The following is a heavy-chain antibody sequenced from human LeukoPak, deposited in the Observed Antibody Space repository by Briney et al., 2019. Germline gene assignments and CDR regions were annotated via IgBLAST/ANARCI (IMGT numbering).Heavy chain of an antibody. CDR2: ISGSGGST. V-gene: IGHV3-23*01. CDR3: AKPWREDGDYWSFNY. CDR1: GFTFSSYG. Sequence: PGGSLRLSCAASGFTFSSYGMGWVRQAPGEGLEWVSAISGSGGSTYYVNSVKGRFIISRENFKNTLYLQMHSLRAEDTAVYYCAKPWREDGDYWSFNYWGQGTLVTVSS. D-gene: IGHD4-17*01. J-gene: IGHJ4*02.